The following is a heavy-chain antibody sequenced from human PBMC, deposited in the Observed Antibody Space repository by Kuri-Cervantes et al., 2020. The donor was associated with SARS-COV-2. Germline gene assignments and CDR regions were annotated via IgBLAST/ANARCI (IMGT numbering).Heavy chain of an antibody. J-gene: IGHJ6*02. CDR2: IIPIFGTA. V-gene: IGHV1-69*05. CDR3: ARDERFLEWFQYYYYYYGMDV. Sequence: SVKVSCKASGGTFSSYAISWMRQAPGQGLEWMGGIIPIFGTANYAQKFQGRATMTTDTSTSTAYMELRSLRSDDTAVYYCARDERFLEWFQYYYYYYGMDVWGQGTTVTVSS. D-gene: IGHD3-3*01. CDR1: GGTFSSYA.